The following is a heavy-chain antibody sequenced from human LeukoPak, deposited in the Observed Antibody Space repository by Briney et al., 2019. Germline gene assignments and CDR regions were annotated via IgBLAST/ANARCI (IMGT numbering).Heavy chain of an antibody. J-gene: IGHJ4*02. CDR2: INHSGST. D-gene: IGHD3-22*01. V-gene: IGHV4-34*01. CDR3: ARGPLYYYDSSGYYSVGFDY. CDR1: GGSFSGYY. Sequence: SETLSLTCAVYGGSFSGYYWSWIRQPPGKGLEWIGEINHSGSTNYNPSLKSRVIISVDTSKNQFSLKLSSVTAADTAVYYCARGPLYYYDSSGYYSVGFDYWGQGTLVTVSS.